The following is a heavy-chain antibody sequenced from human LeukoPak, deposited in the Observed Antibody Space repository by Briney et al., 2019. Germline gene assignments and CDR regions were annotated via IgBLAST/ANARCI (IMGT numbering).Heavy chain of an antibody. J-gene: IGHJ4*02. D-gene: IGHD5-12*01. CDR1: GYTFTNYA. V-gene: IGHV1-3*03. CDR2: INAGDGNI. CDR3: ARDVSVATYYFDY. Sequence: ASVKASCKASGYTFTNYALHWVRQAPGQRLEWMGWINAGDGNIKYSQDFQGRVTITRDTSASTAYMDLSSLRSEDVAVYYCARDVSVATYYFDYWGQGTLVTVSS.